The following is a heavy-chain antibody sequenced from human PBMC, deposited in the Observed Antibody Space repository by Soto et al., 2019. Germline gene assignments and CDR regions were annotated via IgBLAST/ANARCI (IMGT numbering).Heavy chain of an antibody. CDR3: AKFHAEHDARATRSFFSD. J-gene: IGHJ4*02. CDR1: GFNCSSYA. CDR2: ISGSGGST. D-gene: IGHD1-26*01. Sequence: SGGSLRLSCASSGFNCSSYAMSLVRQAPGKGLEWVSAISGSGGSTYYADSVKGRFTISRDNSKNTLYLQMNSLRAEDTAVYYCAKFHAEHDARATRSFFSDWGQGTLVTVSS. V-gene: IGHV3-23*01.